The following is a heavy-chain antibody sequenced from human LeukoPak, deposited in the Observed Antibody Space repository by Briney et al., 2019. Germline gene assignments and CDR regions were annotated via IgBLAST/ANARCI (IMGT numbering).Heavy chain of an antibody. J-gene: IGHJ6*02. V-gene: IGHV3-30*04. CDR1: GFTFSSYA. D-gene: IGHD6-19*01. CDR3: ARARQWLVPGPYYYYGMDV. Sequence: GGSLRLSCAASGFTFSSYAMHWVRQAPGKGLEWVAVISYDGSNKYYADPVKGRFTISRDNSKNTLYLQMNSLRAGDTAVYYCARARQWLVPGPYYYYGMDVWGQGTTVTVSS. CDR2: ISYDGSNK.